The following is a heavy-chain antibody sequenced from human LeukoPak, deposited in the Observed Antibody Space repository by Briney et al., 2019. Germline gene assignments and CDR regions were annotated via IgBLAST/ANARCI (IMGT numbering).Heavy chain of an antibody. Sequence: PSQTLSLTCTVSGGSISSGSYYWSWIRQPAGKGLEWIGRIYTSGSTNYNPSLKSRVTISVDTSKNQFSPKLSSVTAADTAVYYCARVLDYYDSSGYYEWFDPWGQGTLVTVSS. CDR2: IYTSGST. CDR3: ARVLDYYDSSGYYEWFDP. J-gene: IGHJ5*02. D-gene: IGHD3-22*01. V-gene: IGHV4-61*02. CDR1: GGSISSGSYY.